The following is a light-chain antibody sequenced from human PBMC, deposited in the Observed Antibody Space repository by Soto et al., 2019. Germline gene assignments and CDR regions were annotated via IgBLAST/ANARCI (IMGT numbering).Light chain of an antibody. CDR1: QSVSSTY. V-gene: IGKV3-20*01. Sequence: EIVLTQSPGTLSLSPGERATLSCRASQSVSSTYLAWYQQKPGQAPWLLIYGASSRATGIPDRFSGSGSVTDFTLTISRLEPEDFAGYYCQQYGSSPPLTFGGWTKVEIK. CDR3: QQYGSSPPLT. CDR2: GAS. J-gene: IGKJ4*01.